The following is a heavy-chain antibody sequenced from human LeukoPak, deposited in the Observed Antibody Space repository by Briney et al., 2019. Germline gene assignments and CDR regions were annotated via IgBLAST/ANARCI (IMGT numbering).Heavy chain of an antibody. CDR1: GGSFSGYY. CDR3: ARGQGTVTTH. V-gene: IGHV4-34*01. CDR2: INHSGSA. J-gene: IGHJ4*02. Sequence: SETLSLTCAVSGGSFSGYYWTWIRQPPGKGLEWIGEINHSGSANYNPSLMSRVTISLDTSKNHFSLNLSSVTAEDTAVYYCARGQGTVTTHWGQGTLVTVSS. D-gene: IGHD4-11*01.